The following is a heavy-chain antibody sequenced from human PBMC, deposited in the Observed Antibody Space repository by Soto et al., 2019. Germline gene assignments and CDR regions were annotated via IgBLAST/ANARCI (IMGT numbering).Heavy chain of an antibody. CDR2: IKQDGGEK. J-gene: IGHJ4*02. Sequence: GGSLRLSCAASGFTFSNYWMSWVRQAPGRGLEWVASIKQDGGEKYYMDYVKGRFTISKDNAKNSLYLQLNSLRAGDTAVYYCARDSHAHFDYWGQGTLVTVSS. CDR1: GFTFSNYW. V-gene: IGHV3-7*01. CDR3: ARDSHAHFDY.